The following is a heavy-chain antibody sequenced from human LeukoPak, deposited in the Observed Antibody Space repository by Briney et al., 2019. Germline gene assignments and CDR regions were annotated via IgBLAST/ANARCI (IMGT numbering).Heavy chain of an antibody. Sequence: PSETLSLTCTVSGGSISSSSYYWGWIRQPPGKGLEWIGSIYYSGSTYYNPSLKSRVTISVDTSKNQFSLKLSSVTAADTAVYYCARDRRAGGYSYGLDAFDIWGQGTMVTVSS. D-gene: IGHD5-18*01. J-gene: IGHJ3*02. CDR3: ARDRRAGGYSYGLDAFDI. V-gene: IGHV4-39*07. CDR1: GGSISSSSYY. CDR2: IYYSGST.